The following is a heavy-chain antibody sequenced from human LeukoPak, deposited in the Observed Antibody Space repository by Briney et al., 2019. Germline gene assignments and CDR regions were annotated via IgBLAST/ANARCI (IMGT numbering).Heavy chain of an antibody. V-gene: IGHV3-30-3*01. D-gene: IGHD6-13*01. CDR2: ISYDGSNK. CDR1: GFTFSSYA. J-gene: IGHJ4*02. Sequence: GGSLRLSCPASGFTFSSYAMHWVRQPPGRGLGWVAVISYDGSNKYYADSVKGRFTLSRDNSQNTLYLQMNSLRAEDTAVYYCARCYSSSWSRFDYWGLGTLVTVSS. CDR3: ARCYSSSWSRFDY.